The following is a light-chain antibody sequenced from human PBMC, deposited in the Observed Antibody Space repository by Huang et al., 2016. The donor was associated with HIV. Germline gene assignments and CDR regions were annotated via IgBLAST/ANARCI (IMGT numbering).Light chain of an antibody. CDR2: DAS. CDR1: QSVKNF. Sequence: EFVLTQSPPTLSLSPGERATLSCRASQSVKNFLAWYQQKPGQAPRLLIYDASSRATGIPARFSGSGSGTDFTLTISSLEPEDFAVYYCQQRSNWPLTFGPGTKVDIK. J-gene: IGKJ3*01. V-gene: IGKV3-11*01. CDR3: QQRSNWPLT.